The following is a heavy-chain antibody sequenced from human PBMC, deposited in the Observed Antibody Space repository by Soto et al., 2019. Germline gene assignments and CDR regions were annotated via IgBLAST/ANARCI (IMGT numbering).Heavy chain of an antibody. CDR1: GFTFRSYA. Sequence: EVQLVESGGGLVQPGGSLRLSCAASGFTFRSYAMNWVRQAPGKGLEWVSYINSGSSTIYYADSAKGRFTISRDNAKNSLYLQMNSLRDEDTAVYFCVRDRGYTGYDLEYWGQGALVNVSS. D-gene: IGHD5-12*01. CDR2: INSGSSTI. V-gene: IGHV3-48*02. J-gene: IGHJ4*02. CDR3: VRDRGYTGYDLEY.